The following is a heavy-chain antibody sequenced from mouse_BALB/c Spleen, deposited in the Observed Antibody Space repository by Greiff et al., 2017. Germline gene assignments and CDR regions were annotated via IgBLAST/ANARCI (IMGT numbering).Heavy chain of an antibody. Sequence: DVKLVESGGGLVQPGGSRKLSCAASGFTFSSFGMHWVRQAPEKGLEWVAYISSGSSTIYYADTVKGRFTISRDNPKNTLFLQMTSLRSEDTAMYYCARYTVYAMDYWGQGTSVTVSS. CDR3: ARYTVYAMDY. CDR2: ISSGSSTI. V-gene: IGHV5-17*02. J-gene: IGHJ4*01. CDR1: GFTFSSFG.